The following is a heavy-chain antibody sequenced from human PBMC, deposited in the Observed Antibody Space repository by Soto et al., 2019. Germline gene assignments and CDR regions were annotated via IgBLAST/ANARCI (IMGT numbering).Heavy chain of an antibody. CDR2: IIPIFGTA. D-gene: IGHD2-15*01. V-gene: IGHV1-69*13. CDR1: GGTFSSYA. CDR3: AIGNTGTLASVVAATHHYYYGMDV. J-gene: IGHJ6*02. Sequence: SVKVSCTASGGTFSSYAISWVRQAPGQGLEWMGGIIPIFGTANYAQKFQGRVTITADESTSTAYMELGSLRSEDTAVYYCAIGNTGTLASVVAATHHYYYGMDVWGQGTTVTVSS.